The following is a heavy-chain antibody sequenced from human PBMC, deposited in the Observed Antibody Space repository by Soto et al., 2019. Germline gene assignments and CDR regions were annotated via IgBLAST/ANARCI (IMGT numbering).Heavy chain of an antibody. CDR2: ISWNSGSI. CDR3: AKDKYSGSRPRGYYYGMDV. J-gene: IGHJ6*02. V-gene: IGHV3-9*01. CDR1: GFTFEDYA. Sequence: WLRSPCSASGFTFEDYAMHWVRQAAGKGLEWVSGISWNSGSIGYADSVKGRFTISRDNAKNSLYLQMNSLRAEDTALYYCAKDKYSGSRPRGYYYGMDVWGQGTKVTVYS. D-gene: IGHD5-12*01.